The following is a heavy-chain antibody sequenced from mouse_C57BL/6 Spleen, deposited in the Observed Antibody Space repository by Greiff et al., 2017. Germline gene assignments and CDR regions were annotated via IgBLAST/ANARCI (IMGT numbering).Heavy chain of an antibody. J-gene: IGHJ4*01. CDR2: ISDGGSYT. Sequence: EVHLVESGGGLVKPGGSLKLSCAASGFTFSSYAMSWVRQTPEKRLEWVATISDGGSYTYYPDNVKGRFTISRDNAKNNLYLQMSHLKSEDTAMYYCARDKGLWYAMDYWGQGTSVTVSS. CDR3: ARDKGLWYAMDY. V-gene: IGHV5-4*01. CDR1: GFTFSSYA. D-gene: IGHD1-1*02.